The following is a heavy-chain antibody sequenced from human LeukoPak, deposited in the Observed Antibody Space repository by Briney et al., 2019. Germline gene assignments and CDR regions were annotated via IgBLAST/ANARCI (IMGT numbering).Heavy chain of an antibody. CDR3: AVNNYYYGMDV. V-gene: IGHV3-21*01. Sequence: GGSLRLSCAASGFTFSSHSMNWVRQAPGKGLEWVSSISSTSTYIYYADSLKGRFTISRDNAKNSLYLQMSSVRAEDTAIYYCAVNNYYYGMDVWGQGTTVTVSS. J-gene: IGHJ6*02. CDR1: GFTFSSHS. CDR2: ISSTSTYI.